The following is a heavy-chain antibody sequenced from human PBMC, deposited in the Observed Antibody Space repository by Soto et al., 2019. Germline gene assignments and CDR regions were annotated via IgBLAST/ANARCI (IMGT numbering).Heavy chain of an antibody. J-gene: IGHJ4*02. D-gene: IGHD6-19*01. CDR1: GFTFSSYG. CDR3: TKSADSAGWGVDF. V-gene: IGHV3-48*02. CDR2: ISPGGDRI. Sequence: PGGSLRLSCAASGFTFSSYGMHWGRQAPGKGLEWVSYISPGGDRIYYAESLKGRITISRDNARNSLSLQMNILSDEDTAVYYCTKSADSAGWGVDFWGQGTLVTVSS.